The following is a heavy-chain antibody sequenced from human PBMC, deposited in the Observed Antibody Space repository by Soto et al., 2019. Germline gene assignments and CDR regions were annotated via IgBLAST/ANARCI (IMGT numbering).Heavy chain of an antibody. D-gene: IGHD2-15*01. J-gene: IGHJ4*02. CDR2: ISYDGSNK. CDR3: AKMTPSYYFGY. V-gene: IGHV3-30*18. Sequence: QVQLVESGGGVVQPGRSLRLSCAASGFTFSSYGMHWVRQAPGKGLEWVAVISYDGSNKYYADSVKGRFTISRDNSKNTLYLQMNSLRAEDTAVYYCAKMTPSYYFGYWGQGTLLTASS. CDR1: GFTFSSYG.